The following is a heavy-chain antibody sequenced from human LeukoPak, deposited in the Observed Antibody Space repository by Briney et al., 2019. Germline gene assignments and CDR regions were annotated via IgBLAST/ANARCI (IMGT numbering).Heavy chain of an antibody. CDR2: INPSGGST. J-gene: IGHJ4*02. Sequence: ASVTVSCKASGYTFTSYYIHWVRQPPGQGLEWMGIINPSGGSTSYAQKFQGRVTMTRDTSPSTVYMELTSLRSEDTAVYYCARDRSIAARHFVYSGQGTLVTVSS. D-gene: IGHD6-6*01. CDR1: GYTFTSYY. CDR3: ARDRSIAARHFVY. V-gene: IGHV1-46*01.